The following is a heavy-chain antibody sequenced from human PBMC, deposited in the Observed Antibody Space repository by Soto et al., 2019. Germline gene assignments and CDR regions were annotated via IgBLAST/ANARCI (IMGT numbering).Heavy chain of an antibody. CDR2: IYYSGST. CDR1: GGSISSYY. V-gene: IGHV4-59*08. J-gene: IGHJ6*03. Sequence: QVQLQESGPGLVKPSETLSLTCTVSGGSISSYYWSWIRQPPGKGLEWIGYIYYSGSTNYNPSLKSRVTISLDTSKNQFALKLSSVTAADTAVYYCARLRGEFDYYIYYMDVWGKGTTVTVSS. CDR3: ARLRGEFDYYIYYMDV. D-gene: IGHD3-10*01.